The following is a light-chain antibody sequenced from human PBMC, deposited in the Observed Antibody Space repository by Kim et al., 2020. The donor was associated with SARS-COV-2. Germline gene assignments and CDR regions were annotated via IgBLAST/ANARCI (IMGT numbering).Light chain of an antibody. V-gene: IGKV1-8*01. J-gene: IGKJ1*01. CDR1: QGISSY. Sequence: AATGDRIHNTCRASQGISSYLAWYQQKPGKAPKLLIYAASTLQSGVPTRFSGSGSGTDITLTISCLQSEDVATYYCQQYYSYPWTFGQGTKVDIK. CDR3: QQYYSYPWT. CDR2: AAS.